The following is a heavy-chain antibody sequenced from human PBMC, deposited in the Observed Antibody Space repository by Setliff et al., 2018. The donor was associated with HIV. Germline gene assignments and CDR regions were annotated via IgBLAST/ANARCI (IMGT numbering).Heavy chain of an antibody. CDR1: GYDFRRYG. CDR2: INPDSGGT. J-gene: IGHJ5*02. V-gene: IGHV1-2*02. Sequence: RASVKVSCKASGYDFRRYGIAWVRQAPGQGLEWMGWINPDSGGTKYAQRFQGRVTMTRDTSINTAYMELSRLISDDTALYFCARESLMITFGGGSWFDPWGQGTLVTVS. CDR3: ARESLMITFGGGSWFDP. D-gene: IGHD3-16*01.